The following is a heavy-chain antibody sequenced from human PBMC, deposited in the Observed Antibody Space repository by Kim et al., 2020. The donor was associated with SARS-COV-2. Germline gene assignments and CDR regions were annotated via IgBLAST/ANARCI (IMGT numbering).Heavy chain of an antibody. CDR3: VGGGYCTSTRCSEYFQR. Sequence: GGSLRLSCAASGFTFSSYGMNWVRQAPGKGLEWISYISSSSSPIYYAESVKGRFTISRDNAKNSLYMQMNSLRAEDTAVYYCVGGGYCTSTRCSEYFQRWGQGTLVTVSS. J-gene: IGHJ1*01. CDR2: ISSSSSPI. V-gene: IGHV3-48*04. D-gene: IGHD2-2*01. CDR1: GFTFSSYG.